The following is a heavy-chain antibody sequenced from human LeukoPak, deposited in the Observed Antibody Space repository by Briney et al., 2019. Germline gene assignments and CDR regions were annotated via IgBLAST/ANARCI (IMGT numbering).Heavy chain of an antibody. D-gene: IGHD5-18*01. J-gene: IGHJ6*02. CDR3: ARGPIQLWIHNAMDV. V-gene: IGHV3-49*04. CDR1: GCTFGDHA. Sequence: PGGSLRLSCTGSGCTFGDHAMSWVRKAPGKGLEWVGFIRSKAYRGTTEYAASVKGRFTISRDDSASIAYLQMNSLRTEDTAVYYCARGPIQLWIHNAMDVWGQGTTVTVSS. CDR2: IRSKAYRGTT.